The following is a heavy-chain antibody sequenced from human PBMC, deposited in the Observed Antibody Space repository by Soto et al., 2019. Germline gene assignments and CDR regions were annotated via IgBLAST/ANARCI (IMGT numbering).Heavy chain of an antibody. D-gene: IGHD6-13*01. V-gene: IGHV4-34*01. Sequence: SETLSLTCAVYGGSFSGYYWSWIRQPPGKGLEWIGEINHSGSTNYNPSLKSRVTISVDTSKNQFSLKLSSVTAADTAVYYCARVGIAAAEAPGVYCYYYMDAWGKGTTVTVSS. CDR2: INHSGST. CDR1: GGSFSGYY. CDR3: ARVGIAAAEAPGVYCYYYMDA. J-gene: IGHJ6*03.